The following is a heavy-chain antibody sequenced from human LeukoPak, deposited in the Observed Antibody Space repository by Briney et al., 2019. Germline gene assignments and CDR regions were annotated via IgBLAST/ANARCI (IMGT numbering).Heavy chain of an antibody. D-gene: IGHD4-17*01. Sequence: GGSLRLSCAASGFTFSSYAMSWVRQAPGKWLEWVSAISGSGGSTYYADSVKGRFTISRDNSKNTLYLQMNSLRAEDTAVYYCAKDPPHTVTTIAGDYWGQGTLVTVSS. CDR1: GFTFSSYA. CDR2: ISGSGGST. CDR3: AKDPPHTVTTIAGDY. V-gene: IGHV3-23*01. J-gene: IGHJ4*02.